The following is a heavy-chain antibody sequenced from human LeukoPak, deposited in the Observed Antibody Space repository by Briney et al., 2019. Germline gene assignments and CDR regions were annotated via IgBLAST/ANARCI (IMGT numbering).Heavy chain of an antibody. CDR1: GYTFTSYA. D-gene: IGHD3-22*01. V-gene: IGHV1-2*02. CDR3: ARPYYYDSSGYSFDY. CDR2: INPNSGGT. J-gene: IGHJ4*02. Sequence: ASVKVSCKASGYTFTSYAMNWVRQAPGQGLEWMGWINPNSGGTNYAQKFQGRVTMTRDTSISTAYMELSRLRSDDTAVYYCARPYYYDSSGYSFDYWGQGTLVTVSS.